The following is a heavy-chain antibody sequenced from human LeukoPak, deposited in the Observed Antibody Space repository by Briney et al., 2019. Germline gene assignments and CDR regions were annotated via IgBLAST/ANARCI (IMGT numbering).Heavy chain of an antibody. D-gene: IGHD6-6*01. Sequence: SETLSLTCTVSGGSISSYYWSWIRQPPGKGLEWIGYIYYSGSTNYNPSPKSRVTISVDTSKNQFSLKLSSVTAADTAVYYCARNNLSSIAARDYYYYGMDVWGQGTTVTVSS. V-gene: IGHV4-59*01. J-gene: IGHJ6*02. CDR1: GGSISSYY. CDR3: ARNNLSSIAARDYYYYGMDV. CDR2: IYYSGST.